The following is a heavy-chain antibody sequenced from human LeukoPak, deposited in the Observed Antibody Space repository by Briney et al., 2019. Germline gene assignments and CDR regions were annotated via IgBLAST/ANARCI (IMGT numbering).Heavy chain of an antibody. Sequence: GGSLRLSCAASGFTFSSYAMSWVRQAPGKGLEWVSAISGSGGSTYYADSVKGRFTISRDNSKNTLYLQMNSLRAEDTAVYYCAKDGDDLERGIAVAGSSGYWGQGTLVTVSS. CDR3: AKDGDDLERGIAVAGSSGY. CDR2: ISGSGGST. J-gene: IGHJ4*02. D-gene: IGHD6-19*01. CDR1: GFTFSSYA. V-gene: IGHV3-23*01.